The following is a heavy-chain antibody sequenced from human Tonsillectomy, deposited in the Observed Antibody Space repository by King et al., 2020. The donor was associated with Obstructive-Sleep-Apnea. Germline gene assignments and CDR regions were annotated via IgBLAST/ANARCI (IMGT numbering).Heavy chain of an antibody. Sequence: VQLVESGGGLVKPGGSLRLSCAASGFTFSDYHMSWIRQAPGKGLEWVSYISGSGRSINYADSVKGRFTISRDNAKKSLYLQMNSLRDDDTAVFYCARERIVGANIFDCWGQGTLVTVSS. J-gene: IGHJ4*02. V-gene: IGHV3-11*04. D-gene: IGHD1-26*01. CDR2: ISGSGRSI. CDR3: ARERIVGANIFDC. CDR1: GFTFSDYH.